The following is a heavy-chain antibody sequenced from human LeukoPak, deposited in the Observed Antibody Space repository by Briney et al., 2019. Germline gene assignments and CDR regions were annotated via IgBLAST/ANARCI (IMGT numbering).Heavy chain of an antibody. CDR3: AKDTSKLGITVPGPIEC. J-gene: IGHJ4*02. D-gene: IGHD6-19*01. V-gene: IGHV3-43*02. CDR1: GFTFDNYA. Sequence: QPGGSLRLSCAASGFTFDNYAMHWVRQAPGKGLEWVSLLSGDGGNTYYADSVKGRFTISRDNSKSSLYLQMNRLRIEDTAFYYCAKDTSKLGITVPGPIECWGQGTLVTVSS. CDR2: LSGDGGNT.